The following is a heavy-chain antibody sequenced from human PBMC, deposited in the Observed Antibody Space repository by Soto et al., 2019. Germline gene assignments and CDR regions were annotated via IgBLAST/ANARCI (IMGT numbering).Heavy chain of an antibody. Sequence: PSEPLSLTCTVSGGSISSYYWSWIRQPAEKALEWIGRIYTSGSTNYNPSLKSRVTMTVDTSKNQFSLKLSSVTAADTAVYYCARDIAGMVRGYYYYGMDVWGQGTTVTVSS. J-gene: IGHJ6*02. CDR1: GGSISSYY. V-gene: IGHV4-4*07. CDR2: IYTSGST. CDR3: ARDIAGMVRGYYYYGMDV. D-gene: IGHD3-10*01.